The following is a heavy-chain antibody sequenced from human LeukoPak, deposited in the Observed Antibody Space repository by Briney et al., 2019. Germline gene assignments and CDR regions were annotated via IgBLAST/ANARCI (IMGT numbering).Heavy chain of an antibody. Sequence: SETLSLTCAVSGYSISSGYYWGWIRPPPGKGLEWIGSIYHSGIAYYNPSLKSRVTISVYTSKNLFSLKLSSVTAADTAVYYCARQGFGKAFDYWGQGTLVTVPS. CDR3: ARQGFGKAFDY. V-gene: IGHV4-38-2*01. CDR1: GYSISSGYY. J-gene: IGHJ4*02. D-gene: IGHD3-10*01. CDR2: IYHSGIA.